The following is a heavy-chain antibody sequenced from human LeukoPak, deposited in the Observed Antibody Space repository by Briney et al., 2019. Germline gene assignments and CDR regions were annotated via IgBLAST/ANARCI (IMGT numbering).Heavy chain of an antibody. J-gene: IGHJ4*02. Sequence: PSQTLSLTCTVSGGSISSGGYYWSWIRQPPGKGLEWIGYIYHSGSTYYNPSLKSRVTISVDRSKNQFSLKLCSVTAADTAVYYCAREEEDYYDSSDTRGVFDYWGQGTLVTVSS. CDR1: GGSISSGGYY. D-gene: IGHD3-22*01. CDR2: IYHSGST. V-gene: IGHV4-30-2*01. CDR3: AREEEDYYDSSDTRGVFDY.